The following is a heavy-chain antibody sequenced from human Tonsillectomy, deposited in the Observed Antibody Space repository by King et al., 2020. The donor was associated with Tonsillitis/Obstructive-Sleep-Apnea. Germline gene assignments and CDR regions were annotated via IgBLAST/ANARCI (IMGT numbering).Heavy chain of an antibody. D-gene: IGHD2-15*01. CDR2: IIPILGIA. CDR3: ASGDIGRSLYDYYMDV. CDR1: GGTFSSYV. J-gene: IGHJ6*03. Sequence: QLVQSGAEVKKPGSSVKVSCQASGGTFSSYVISWGRQAPGQGPEWMGRIIPILGIANYAQRFQGRVTITVDKSTSTAYMELSSLRSEDTAVYYCASGDIGRSLYDYYMDVWGKGTTVTVSS. V-gene: IGHV1-69*09.